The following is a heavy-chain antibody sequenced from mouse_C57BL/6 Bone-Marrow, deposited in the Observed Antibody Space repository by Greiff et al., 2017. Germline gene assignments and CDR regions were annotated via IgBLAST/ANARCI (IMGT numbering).Heavy chain of an antibody. CDR2: IWRGGCT. CDR3: ARGCLGAY. D-gene: IGHD3-3*01. V-gene: IGHV2-2*01. J-gene: IGHJ3*01. CDR1: GLPLPSYC. Sequence: QVQPHQSGPGLVQPSQSLSTTRTVSGLPLPSYCVHRVRQSPGKGPEWLGVIWRGGCTDYNAAFMSRLSISEENSMSQVFFEMNRLQADNTAIYCCARGCLGAYWGQGTLVTVSA.